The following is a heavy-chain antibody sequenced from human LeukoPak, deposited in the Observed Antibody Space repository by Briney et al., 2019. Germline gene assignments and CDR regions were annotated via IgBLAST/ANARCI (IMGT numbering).Heavy chain of an antibody. V-gene: IGHV1-69*13. J-gene: IGHJ4*02. Sequence: SVKVSCKASGGTFSSYAISWVRQAPGQGLEWMGGIIPIFGTANYARKFQGRVTITADESTSTAYMELSSLRSEDTAVYYCARGHLWSGYYVGMGYFDYWGQGTLVTVSS. CDR2: IIPIFGTA. CDR3: ARGHLWSGYYVGMGYFDY. D-gene: IGHD3-3*02. CDR1: GGTFSSYA.